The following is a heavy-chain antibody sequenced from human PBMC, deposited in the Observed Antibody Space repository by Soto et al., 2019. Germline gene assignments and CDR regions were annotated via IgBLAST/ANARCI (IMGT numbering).Heavy chain of an antibody. J-gene: IGHJ4*02. V-gene: IGHV3-7*01. D-gene: IGHD6-25*01. CDR1: GLTFNTYW. Sequence: EVQLVESGGDLFQPGGSLRLSCVASGLTFNTYWMSWVRQAPGKGLEWVANIKEDGSDKYYVDSVKGRFTISRDNAKNLLYLQMNSLGAGDTAMYYCARFTRGSSGDYWGQGTLVTVSS. CDR3: ARFTRGSSGDY. CDR2: IKEDGSDK.